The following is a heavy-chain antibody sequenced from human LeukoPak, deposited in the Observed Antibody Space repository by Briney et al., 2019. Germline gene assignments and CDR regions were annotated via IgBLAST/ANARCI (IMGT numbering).Heavy chain of an antibody. J-gene: IGHJ5*02. CDR2: IIPTFGTA. CDR3: ARAPLGVVVVAARGGYWFDP. Sequence: SVKVSCKASGGTFSSYAISWVRQAPGQGLEWMGGIIPTFGTANYAQKFQGRVTITADESTSTAYMELSSLRPEDTAVYYCARAPLGVVVVAARGGYWFDPWGQGTLVTVSS. D-gene: IGHD2-15*01. V-gene: IGHV1-69*01. CDR1: GGTFSSYA.